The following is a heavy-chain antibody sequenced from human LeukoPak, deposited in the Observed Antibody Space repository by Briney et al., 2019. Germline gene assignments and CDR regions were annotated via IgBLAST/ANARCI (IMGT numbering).Heavy chain of an antibody. V-gene: IGHV3-7*03. Sequence: GGSLRVSCAASGFTFSSYWMSWVRQAPGKGLEWVANIKQDGSEKYYVDSVKGRFTISRDNAKNSLYLQMNSLRAEDTAVYYCAGGRGIAARPYWGQGTLVTVSS. J-gene: IGHJ4*02. CDR2: IKQDGSEK. CDR1: GFTFSSYW. D-gene: IGHD6-6*01. CDR3: AGGRGIAARPY.